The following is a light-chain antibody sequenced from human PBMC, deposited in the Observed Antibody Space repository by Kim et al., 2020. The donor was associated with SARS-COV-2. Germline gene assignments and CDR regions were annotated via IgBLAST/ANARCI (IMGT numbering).Light chain of an antibody. CDR2: GAS. CDR1: QSVSSN. V-gene: IGKV3-15*01. Sequence: EIVMTQSPATLSVSPGERATLSCRASQSVSSNLAWYQQKPGQAPRLIIYGASTRATGIPYRFSGSGSGTEFTLTISNLQSEDFAVYYCQQYNKWPPLTFGGGTKVDIK. J-gene: IGKJ4*01. CDR3: QQYNKWPPLT.